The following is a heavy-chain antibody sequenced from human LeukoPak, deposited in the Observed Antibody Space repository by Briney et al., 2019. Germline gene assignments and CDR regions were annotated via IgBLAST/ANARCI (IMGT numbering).Heavy chain of an antibody. CDR3: ARGYDILTGYSSHYYYGMDV. Sequence: GRSLRLSCAASGFTFSSYAKHWVRQAPGKGLEWVAVISYDGSNKYYADSVKGRFTISRDNSKNTLYLQMNSLRAEDTAVYYCARGYDILTGYSSHYYYGMDVWGKGTTVAVSS. D-gene: IGHD3-9*01. V-gene: IGHV3-30*04. CDR1: GFTFSSYA. J-gene: IGHJ6*04. CDR2: ISYDGSNK.